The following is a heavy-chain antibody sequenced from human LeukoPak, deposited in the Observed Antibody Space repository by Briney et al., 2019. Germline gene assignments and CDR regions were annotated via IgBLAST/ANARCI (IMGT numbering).Heavy chain of an antibody. CDR3: ARQGVVVSAAPRPDHYYGMDV. Sequence: PSETLSLTCTVSGSGGSISGYYWSWIRQPAGKGLEWIGRIYTSGSTNYNPSLKSRVTMSVDTSKNQFSLNLSSVTAADTAVYYCARQGVVVSAAPRPDHYYGMDVWGQGTTVTVFS. V-gene: IGHV4-4*07. CDR1: GSGGSISGYY. CDR2: IYTSGST. J-gene: IGHJ6*02. D-gene: IGHD2-2*01.